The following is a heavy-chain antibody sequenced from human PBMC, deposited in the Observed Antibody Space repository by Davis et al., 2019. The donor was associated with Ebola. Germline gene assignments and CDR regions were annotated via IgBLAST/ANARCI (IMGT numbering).Heavy chain of an antibody. Sequence: PSETLSLTCTVSGGSITSFYWSLIRQPAGKGLEWIGRIYNSGSTSYNPSLKSRVTMSLDTSKNQLSLKLTSVTAADTAVYYCARDGPYYYGLDVWGQGTTVIVSS. V-gene: IGHV4-4*07. CDR1: GGSITSFY. J-gene: IGHJ6*02. CDR3: ARDGPYYYGLDV. CDR2: IYNSGST.